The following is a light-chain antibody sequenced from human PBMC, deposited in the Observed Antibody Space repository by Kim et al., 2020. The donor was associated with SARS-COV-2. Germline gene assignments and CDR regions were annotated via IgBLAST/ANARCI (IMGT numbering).Light chain of an antibody. J-gene: IGKJ3*01. CDR3: KRYNSAPRT. V-gene: IGKV1-27*01. CDR2: ATS. CDR1: QGIRNY. Sequence: DIQMTQSPSALSASVGDRVTITCRASQGIRNYLAWYQQKPGKVPRLLIYATSTLQSGVPSRFSGSGFGTDFTLAISSLQPEDVAIYYCKRYNSAPRTFGPGTKGDIK.